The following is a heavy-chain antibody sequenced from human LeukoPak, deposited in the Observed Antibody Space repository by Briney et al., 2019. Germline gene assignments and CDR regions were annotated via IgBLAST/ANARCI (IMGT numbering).Heavy chain of an antibody. J-gene: IGHJ4*02. CDR2: IYYSGST. CDR1: GGSISSYY. V-gene: IGHV4-59*12. Sequence: SETLSLTCSVSGGSISSYYWSWIRQPPGKGLEWIGYIYYSGSTNYNPSLKSRVTISVDKSKNQFSLKLSSVTAADTAVYYCASGSYVWGSYRYFDYWGQGTLVTVSS. D-gene: IGHD3-16*02. CDR3: ASGSYVWGSYRYFDY.